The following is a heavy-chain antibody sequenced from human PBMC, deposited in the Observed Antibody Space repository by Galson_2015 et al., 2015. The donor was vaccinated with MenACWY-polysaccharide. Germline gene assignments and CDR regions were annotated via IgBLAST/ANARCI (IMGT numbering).Heavy chain of an antibody. Sequence: SLRLSCAASGFTVNRNYISWVRQAPGKGLEWVSVSFSDGTTYYANSVKGRFAISRDNSKNTVYLQMNSLRDEDTAVYYCARDWRALIVEDRNQYWYFDLWGRGTVVTVSS. D-gene: IGHD1-14*01. CDR1: GFTVNRNY. CDR3: ARDWRALIVEDRNQYWYFDL. CDR2: SFSDGTT. J-gene: IGHJ2*01. V-gene: IGHV3-66*01.